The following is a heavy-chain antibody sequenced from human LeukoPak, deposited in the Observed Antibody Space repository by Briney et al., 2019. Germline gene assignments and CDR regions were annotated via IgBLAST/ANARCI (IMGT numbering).Heavy chain of an antibody. CDR3: AKDLYRGIFGVVIIDVNAFDI. CDR1: GFTFSSYA. CDR2: ISGSGGST. D-gene: IGHD3-3*01. J-gene: IGHJ3*02. Sequence: GGSLRLSCAASGFTFSSYAMSWDRQAPGKGLEWVSAISGSGGSTYYADSVKGRFTISRDNSKNTLYLQMNSLRAEDTAVYYCAKDLYRGIFGVVIIDVNAFDIWGQGTMVTVSS. V-gene: IGHV3-23*01.